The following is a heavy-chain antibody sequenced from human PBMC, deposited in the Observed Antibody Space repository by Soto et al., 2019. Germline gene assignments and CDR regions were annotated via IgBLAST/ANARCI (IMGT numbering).Heavy chain of an antibody. CDR1: GYTFTSYA. V-gene: IGHV1-3*01. D-gene: IGHD4-17*01. Sequence: VASVKVSGKASGYTFTSYAMHWVRQAPGQRLEWMGWINAGNGNTKYSQKFQGRVTITRDTSASTAYMELSSLRSEDTAVYYCARDYGGNSGPPNYWGQGTRVTVSS. CDR3: ARDYGGNSGPPNY. J-gene: IGHJ4*02. CDR2: INAGNGNT.